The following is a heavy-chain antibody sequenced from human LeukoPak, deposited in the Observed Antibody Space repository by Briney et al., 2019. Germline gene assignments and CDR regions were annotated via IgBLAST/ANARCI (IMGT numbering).Heavy chain of an antibody. CDR2: INHSGST. V-gene: IGHV4-34*01. CDR1: GGSFSGYY. D-gene: IGHD3-16*02. CDR3: ARAPRYDYVWGSYRDYFDY. Sequence: SETLSLTCAVYGGSFSGYYWSWIRQPPGKGLEWIGEINHSGSTNYNPSLKSRVTISVDTSKNQFSLKLSSVTAADTAVYYCARAPRYDYVWGSYRDYFDYWGQGTLVTVSS. J-gene: IGHJ4*02.